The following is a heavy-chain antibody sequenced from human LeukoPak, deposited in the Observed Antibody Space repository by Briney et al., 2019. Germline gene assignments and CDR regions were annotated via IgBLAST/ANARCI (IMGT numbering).Heavy chain of an antibody. D-gene: IGHD3-3*01. V-gene: IGHV1-46*01. CDR3: ARGPGRFLEWLPLDY. CDR1: GYTFTSYY. CDR2: INPSGGST. J-gene: IGHJ4*02. Sequence: ASVKVSCKASGYTFTSYYMHWVRRAPGQGLEWMGIINPSGGSTSYAQKFQGRVTMTRDTSTSTVYMELSSLRSEDTAVYYCARGPGRFLEWLPLDYWGQGTLVTVSS.